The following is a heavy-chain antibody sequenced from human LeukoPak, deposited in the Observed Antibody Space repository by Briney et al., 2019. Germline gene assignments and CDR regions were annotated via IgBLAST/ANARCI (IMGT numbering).Heavy chain of an antibody. V-gene: IGHV4-59*01. D-gene: IGHD6-13*01. CDR3: ARGGSSSSWPFYY. J-gene: IGHJ4*02. Sequence: SETLSLTCTVSGGPISSYYWSWIRQPPGKELEWIGYIHYSGSTNYNPSLKSRVTMSVDTSKNQFSLKLTSVTAADTAVYYCARGGSSSSWPFYYWGQGTLVTVSS. CDR1: GGPISSYY. CDR2: IHYSGST.